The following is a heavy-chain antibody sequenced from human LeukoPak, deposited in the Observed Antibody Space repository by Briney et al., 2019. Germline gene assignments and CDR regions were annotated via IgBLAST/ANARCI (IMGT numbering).Heavy chain of an antibody. V-gene: IGHV3-23*01. Sequence: GGSLRLSCAASGFTFSSYAMSWVRQAPGKGLEWVSAISGSGGSTYYAGSVKGRFTISRDNSKNTLSLQMNSLRADDTAIYYCAKGTYSSSPRDYWGQGTLVTVSS. CDR2: ISGSGGST. D-gene: IGHD6-6*01. CDR3: AKGTYSSSPRDY. J-gene: IGHJ4*02. CDR1: GFTFSSYA.